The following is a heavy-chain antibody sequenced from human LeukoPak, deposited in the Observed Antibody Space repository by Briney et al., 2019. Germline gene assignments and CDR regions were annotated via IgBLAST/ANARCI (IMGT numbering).Heavy chain of an antibody. CDR3: ARISVGAAGNNWFDP. Sequence: PSETLSLTCTVSGDSISSTSYYWGWIRQPPGKGLEWIGTIYYSGRTYYNPSLKSRVTIFVDTAKNQVSLKLSSVTAADTAVYYCARISVGAAGNNWFDPWGQGTLVTVSS. CDR2: IYYSGRT. D-gene: IGHD6-13*01. CDR1: GDSISSTSYY. V-gene: IGHV4-39*01. J-gene: IGHJ5*02.